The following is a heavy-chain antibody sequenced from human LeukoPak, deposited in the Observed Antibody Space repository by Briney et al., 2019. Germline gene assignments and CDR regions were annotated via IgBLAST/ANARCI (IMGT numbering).Heavy chain of an antibody. D-gene: IGHD3-22*01. Sequence: SETLSLTCTVSGDPINNYYWTWIWQPAGKGLEWIGRMYSSGITNYNPSLKSRVTMSLDTSRKQFSLRLTSVTAADTAVYYCARLKFYDSTGYSPGYYMDVWGKGTTVSVFS. CDR2: MYSSGIT. V-gene: IGHV4-4*07. J-gene: IGHJ6*03. CDR3: ARLKFYDSTGYSPGYYMDV. CDR1: GDPINNYY.